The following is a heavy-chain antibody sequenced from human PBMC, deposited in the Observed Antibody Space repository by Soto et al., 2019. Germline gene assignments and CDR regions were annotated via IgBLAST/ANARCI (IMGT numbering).Heavy chain of an antibody. Sequence: QVQLVESGGGVVQPGRSLRLSCAASGFTFSSYGMHWVRQAPGKGLEWVAVISYDGSNKYYADSVKGRFTISRDNSKNTLYLQMNSLRAEDTAVYCCAKDDHSGYDVPAFDYWGQGTLVTVSS. J-gene: IGHJ4*02. V-gene: IGHV3-30*18. D-gene: IGHD5-12*01. CDR3: AKDDHSGYDVPAFDY. CDR1: GFTFSSYG. CDR2: ISYDGSNK.